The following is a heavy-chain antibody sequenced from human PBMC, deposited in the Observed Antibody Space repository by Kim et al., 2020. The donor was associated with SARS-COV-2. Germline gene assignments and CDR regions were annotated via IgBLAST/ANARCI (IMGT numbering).Heavy chain of an antibody. D-gene: IGHD3-22*01. J-gene: IGHJ4*02. CDR1: GGSFSGYY. V-gene: IGHV4-34*01. CDR3: ARVQYSSGYNFDY. CDR2: INHSGST. Sequence: SETLSLTCAVYGGSFSGYYWSWIRQPPGKGLEWIGEINHSGSTNYNPSLKSRVTISVDTSKNQFSLKLSSVTAADTAVYYCARVQYSSGYNFDYWGQGTLVTVSS.